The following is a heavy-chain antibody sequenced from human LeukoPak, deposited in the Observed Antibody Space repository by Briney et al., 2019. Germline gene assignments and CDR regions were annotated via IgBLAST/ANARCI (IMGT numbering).Heavy chain of an antibody. D-gene: IGHD5-24*01. Sequence: PGGSLRLSCGASAFTFSSYSMNWVRQAPGKGLEWISYISSTGSTIYYADSVKGRFTISRDNAKNSLFLQMNSLRAEDTAVYYCAKDVEMATVYAFDIWGQGTMVTVSS. V-gene: IGHV3-48*04. CDR2: ISSTGSTI. CDR3: AKDVEMATVYAFDI. J-gene: IGHJ3*02. CDR1: AFTFSSYS.